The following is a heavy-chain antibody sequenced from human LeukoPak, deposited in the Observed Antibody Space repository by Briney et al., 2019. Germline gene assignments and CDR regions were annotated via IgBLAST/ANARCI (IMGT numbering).Heavy chain of an antibody. CDR1: GFIFDSYG. Sequence: GGSLRLSCAASGFIFDSYGMNWVRQAPGSGLQWVAYISAGSSNTFYADSVKGRFTISRDDADNFLHLQMNSLSAEDTAVYYCARSAVQANTPFYFDFWGQGALVTVPS. CDR2: ISAGSSNT. V-gene: IGHV3-48*01. D-gene: IGHD1-26*01. CDR3: ARSAVQANTPFYFDF. J-gene: IGHJ4*02.